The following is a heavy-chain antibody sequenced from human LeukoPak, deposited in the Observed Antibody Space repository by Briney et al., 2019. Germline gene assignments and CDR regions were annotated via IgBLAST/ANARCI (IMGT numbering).Heavy chain of an antibody. D-gene: IGHD5-18*01. CDR1: RVTLSNYC. V-gene: IGHV3-30*18. CDR3: AKDGARKVGYSYGYYYYYGMDV. Sequence: GGGLRLSFAAPRVTLSNYCIPWGRQAPGQGVGWGGGLIYYGSKKYYADSVKGRFTISRDNSKNTLYLQMNSLRAEDTAVYYCAKDGARKVGYSYGYYYYYGMDVWGKGTTVTVSS. CDR2: LIYYGSKK. J-gene: IGHJ6*04.